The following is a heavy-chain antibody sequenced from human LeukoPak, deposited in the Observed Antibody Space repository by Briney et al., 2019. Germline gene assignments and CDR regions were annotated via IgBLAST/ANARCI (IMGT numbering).Heavy chain of an antibody. CDR2: IYWDDDK. Sequence: SGPTLVKPTQTLTLTCTFPGFSLSTSGVGVGWIRQPPGKALEWLALIYWDDDKRYSPSLNNRLTITRGTSKNQVVLTMTNMDPVDTGTYYCARANAVAGTIDYWGQGTLVTVSS. CDR1: GFSLSTSGVG. CDR3: ARANAVAGTIDY. D-gene: IGHD6-19*01. J-gene: IGHJ4*02. V-gene: IGHV2-5*02.